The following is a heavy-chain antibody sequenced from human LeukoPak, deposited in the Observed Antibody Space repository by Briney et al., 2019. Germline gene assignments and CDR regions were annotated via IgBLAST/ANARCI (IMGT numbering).Heavy chain of an antibody. V-gene: IGHV4-34*01. CDR3: ARPQEMASMGTGYYFDY. CDR1: GGSFSGYY. D-gene: IGHD5-24*01. J-gene: IGHJ4*02. CDR2: INHSGST. Sequence: SETLSLTCAVYGGSFSGYYWSWIRQPPGKGLEWIGGINHSGSTNYNPTLKSRVTISVDTSKNQFSLKLSSVTAADTAVYYCARPQEMASMGTGYYFDYWGQGTLVTVSS.